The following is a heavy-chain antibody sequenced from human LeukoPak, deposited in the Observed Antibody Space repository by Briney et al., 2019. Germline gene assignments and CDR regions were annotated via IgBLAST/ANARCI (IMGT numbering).Heavy chain of an antibody. J-gene: IGHJ5*02. CDR2: IKKDGSEK. CDR1: GFTFSSYW. CDR3: ARLGIAAAGTWWFDP. Sequence: GGSLRLSCAASGFTFSSYWMSWVRQAPGKGLEWVANIKKDGSEKYYVDSVKGRFTISRDNAKNSLYLQMNSLRAEDTAVYYCARLGIAAAGTWWFDPWGQGTLVTVSS. V-gene: IGHV3-7*01. D-gene: IGHD6-13*01.